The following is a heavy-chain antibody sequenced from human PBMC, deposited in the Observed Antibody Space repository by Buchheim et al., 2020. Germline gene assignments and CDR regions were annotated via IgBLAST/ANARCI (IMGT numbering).Heavy chain of an antibody. CDR1: GFTFSSYG. V-gene: IGHV3-33*01. D-gene: IGHD4-17*01. Sequence: QVQLVESGGGVVQPGRSLRLSCAASGFTFSSYGMHWVRQAPGKGLEWVAVIWYDGSNKYYADSVKGRFTISRDNSKNTLYLQMNSLRAEDTAVYYCARERYGARPFYYYYGMDVWGQGTT. J-gene: IGHJ6*02. CDR2: IWYDGSNK. CDR3: ARERYGARPFYYYYGMDV.